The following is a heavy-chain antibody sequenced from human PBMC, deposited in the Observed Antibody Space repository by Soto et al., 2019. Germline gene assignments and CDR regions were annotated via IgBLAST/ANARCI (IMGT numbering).Heavy chain of an antibody. J-gene: IGHJ6*02. CDR2: IDWDDDK. CDR3: ARTPGYSSSWYGFYYYGMDV. V-gene: IGHV2-70*01. Sequence: SGPTLVNPTQTLTLTCTFSGFSLSTSGMCVSWIRQPPGKALEWLALIDWDDDKYYSTSLKTRLTISKDTSKNQVVLTMTNMDPVDTATYYCARTPGYSSSWYGFYYYGMDVWGQGTTVTASS. D-gene: IGHD6-13*01. CDR1: GFSLSTSGMC.